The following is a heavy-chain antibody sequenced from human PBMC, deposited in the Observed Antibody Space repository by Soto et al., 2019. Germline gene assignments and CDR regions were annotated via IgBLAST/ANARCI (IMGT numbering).Heavy chain of an antibody. D-gene: IGHD2-15*01. CDR3: AKEILAAAYAATSAFDF. J-gene: IGHJ4*02. Sequence: EVQLLESGGGLVHPGVSLKLACTVSGVTFSSYAMGWVRQTPETGLEWVSGIDGSGFDTSYADSVKGRFTISGDNSENTLYLHMNNLRAEATASYCCAKEILAAAYAATSAFDFWGPGTLVTVTS. V-gene: IGHV3-23*01. CDR2: IDGSGFDT. CDR1: GVTFSSYA.